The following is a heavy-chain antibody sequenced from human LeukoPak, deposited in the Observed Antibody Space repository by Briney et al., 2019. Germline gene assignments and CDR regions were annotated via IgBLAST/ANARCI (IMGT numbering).Heavy chain of an antibody. CDR1: GGSISGYY. J-gene: IGHJ4*02. CDR2: IYYSGST. CDR3: ARTIPGILGPHYFDH. V-gene: IGHV4-59*01. D-gene: IGHD1-26*01. Sequence: SETLSLTCTVSGGSISGYYWSWIRQPPGKGLEWIGYIYYSGSTKYNPSLKSRVTISLDTSKNQFSLKLSSVTAADTAVYYCARTIPGILGPHYFDHWGQGTLVTVSS.